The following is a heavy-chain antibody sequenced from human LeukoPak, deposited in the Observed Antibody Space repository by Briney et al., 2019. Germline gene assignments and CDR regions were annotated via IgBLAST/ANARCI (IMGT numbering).Heavy chain of an antibody. Sequence: SETLSLTCTVSGGSLSSYDWSWIRQPPGKGLEWIGEINHSGSTNYNPSLKSRVTISVDTSKNQFSLKLSSVTAADTAVYYCARLTKKRITMIVVVRGYNWFDPWGQGTLVTVSS. V-gene: IGHV4-34*01. J-gene: IGHJ5*02. CDR2: INHSGST. D-gene: IGHD3-22*01. CDR1: GGSLSSYD. CDR3: ARLTKKRITMIVVVRGYNWFDP.